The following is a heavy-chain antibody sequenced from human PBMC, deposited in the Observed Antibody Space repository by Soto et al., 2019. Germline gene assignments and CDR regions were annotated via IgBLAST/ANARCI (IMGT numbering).Heavy chain of an antibody. CDR3: AKDAVSANGEWDWFDP. D-gene: IGHD2-21*02. V-gene: IGHV3-23*01. CDR2: IHGSAGGA. Sequence: PGGSLRLSCAASGLTFSSYAMSWVRQAPGKGLEWVSSIHGSAGGAYYADSVKGRFTVSRADSQKTLFLQMTSLRVDDTAIYYCAKDAVSANGEWDWFDPWGQGILVTVSS. J-gene: IGHJ5*02. CDR1: GLTFSSYA.